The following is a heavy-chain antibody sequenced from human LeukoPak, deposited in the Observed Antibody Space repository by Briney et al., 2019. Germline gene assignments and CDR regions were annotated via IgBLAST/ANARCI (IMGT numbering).Heavy chain of an antibody. CDR2: IYSGGST. CDR3: ARDKVTMVRGVIRKSHFDY. CDR1: GFTVSSNY. V-gene: IGHV3-53*01. J-gene: IGHJ4*02. Sequence: QPGGSLRLSCAASGFTVSSNYMSWVRQAPGKGLEWVSVIYSGGSTYYADSVKGRFTISRDNSKNTLYLQMNSLRAEDTAVYYCARDKVTMVRGVIRKSHFDYWGQGTLVTVSS. D-gene: IGHD3-10*01.